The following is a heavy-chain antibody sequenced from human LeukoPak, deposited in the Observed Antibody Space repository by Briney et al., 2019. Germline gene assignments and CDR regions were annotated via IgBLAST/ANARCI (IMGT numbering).Heavy chain of an antibody. D-gene: IGHD3-9*01. CDR1: GEPFNGYY. CDR2: INHSGST. J-gene: IGHJ4*02. CDR3: ATSGDILTGYQKVTLAY. Sequence: PSETLSLTCAVYGEPFNGYYWNWIRQSPGKGLEWIGEINHSGSTNYNPSLKSRVTISVDTSKNQFSLKLNSVTAADTAVYYCATSGDILTGYQKVTLAYWGQGTLVSVSS. V-gene: IGHV4-34*01.